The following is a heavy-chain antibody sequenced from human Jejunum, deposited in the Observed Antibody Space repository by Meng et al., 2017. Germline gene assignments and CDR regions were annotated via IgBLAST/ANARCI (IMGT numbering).Heavy chain of an antibody. J-gene: IGHJ6*02. D-gene: IGHD1-26*01. CDR1: GFTFSSFE. CDR3: AKGGRDPYHYAMDV. V-gene: IGHV3-48*03. Sequence: GGSLRLSCAASGFTFSSFEMDWVRQAPGKGLEWPSYIGTSGTDKYYADSVKGRFTISRDNARNSLYLQMNSLRAEDTAVYYCAKGGRDPYHYAMDVWGQGATVTVSS. CDR2: IGTSGTDK.